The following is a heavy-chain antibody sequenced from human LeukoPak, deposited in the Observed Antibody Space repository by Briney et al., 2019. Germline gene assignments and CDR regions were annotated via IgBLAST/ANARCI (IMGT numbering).Heavy chain of an antibody. D-gene: IGHD3-22*01. Sequence: SETLSLTCTVSGGSINSYYWSWIRQPLGKGLEWIGYIYYNGGTNYSPSLRSRVTMSVDTSKNQVSLKLNSVTAADTAVYFCARQPPDTASFDYWGQGTLVTVSS. V-gene: IGHV4-59*01. CDR3: ARQPPDTASFDY. J-gene: IGHJ4*02. CDR2: IYYNGGT. CDR1: GGSINSYY.